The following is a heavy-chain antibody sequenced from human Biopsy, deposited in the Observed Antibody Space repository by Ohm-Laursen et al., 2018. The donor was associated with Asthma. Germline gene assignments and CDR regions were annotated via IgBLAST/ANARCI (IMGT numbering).Heavy chain of an antibody. Sequence: SLRLSCAASGFSFGNYGMHWVRQAPGKGLDWVAVISFDGTNRNYTDSVKGRFTISRDNSRNTLHLQMNSLRAEDTAVYYCAKGRYKWNNGYYGLDVWGQGTTVTVSS. CDR2: ISFDGTNR. J-gene: IGHJ6*02. D-gene: IGHD1/OR15-1a*01. CDR1: GFSFGNYG. CDR3: AKGRYKWNNGYYGLDV. V-gene: IGHV3-30*18.